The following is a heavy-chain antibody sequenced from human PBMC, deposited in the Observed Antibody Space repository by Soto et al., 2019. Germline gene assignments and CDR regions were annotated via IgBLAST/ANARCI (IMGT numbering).Heavy chain of an antibody. CDR2: IYPGDSDT. J-gene: IGHJ6*02. CDR1: GYSFTSYW. CDR3: ARSGRTYYDFWSGYKYGMDV. D-gene: IGHD3-3*01. V-gene: IGHV5-51*01. Sequence: GESLKISCKGSGYSFTSYWIGWVRQMPGKGLEWMGIIYPGDSDTRYSPSFQGQVTISADKSISTAYLQWSSLKASDTAMYYCARSGRTYYDFWSGYKYGMDVWGQVTTVTVSS.